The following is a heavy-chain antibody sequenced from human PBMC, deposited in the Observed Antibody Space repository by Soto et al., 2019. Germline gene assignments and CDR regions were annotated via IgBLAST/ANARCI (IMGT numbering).Heavy chain of an antibody. D-gene: IGHD1-1*01. CDR3: AKEWQLEF. V-gene: IGHV3-23*01. Sequence: GGSLRLSCAASGFTFSNYAMAWVRQAPGKGLEWVSTISRSGGSTFYANAVKGRITIYRDNSKNSLYLQMNSLRADDTAIYYCAKEWQLEFWGRGTMVTVSS. CDR1: GFTFSNYA. J-gene: IGHJ4*02. CDR2: ISRSGGST.